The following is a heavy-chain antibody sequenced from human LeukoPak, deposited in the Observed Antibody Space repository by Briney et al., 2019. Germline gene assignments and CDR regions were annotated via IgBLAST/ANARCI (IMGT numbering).Heavy chain of an antibody. Sequence: ASVTVSFKASGYTFTSYGISWVRQAPGQGLEGMGWISAYNGNTNYAQKLQGRVSMTTDTSTSTAYMELRSLRSDDTAVYYCARVARNIAVAAPGFDYWGQGTLVTVSS. CDR1: GYTFTSYG. D-gene: IGHD6-19*01. CDR3: ARVARNIAVAAPGFDY. J-gene: IGHJ4*02. V-gene: IGHV1-18*01. CDR2: ISAYNGNT.